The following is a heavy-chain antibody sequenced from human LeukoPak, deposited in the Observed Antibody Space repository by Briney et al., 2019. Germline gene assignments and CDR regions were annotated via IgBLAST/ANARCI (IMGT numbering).Heavy chain of an antibody. CDR1: GFTFSSYG. CDR2: IWYDGSNK. D-gene: IGHD3-16*01. Sequence: PGRSLRLSCAASGFTFSSYGMHWVRQAPGKGLEWVAVIWYDGSNKYYADSVKGRFTISRDNSKNTLYLQMNSQRAEDTAVYYCAKDRKRGYFDYWGQGTLVTVPS. V-gene: IGHV3-33*06. J-gene: IGHJ4*02. CDR3: AKDRKRGYFDY.